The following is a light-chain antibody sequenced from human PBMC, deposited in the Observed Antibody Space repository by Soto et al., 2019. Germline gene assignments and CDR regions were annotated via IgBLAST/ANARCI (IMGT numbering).Light chain of an antibody. Sequence: QSALTQPRSVSGSPGQSVTVSCTGTTSDVGSYNYVSWYRQYPREAPKLLIDDVTERLSGFPDRFSGSKSGNTASLTISGLQPENESDYYCCSYAGSHINYVIGTGTKLTVL. V-gene: IGLV2-11*01. CDR3: CSYAGSHINYV. CDR1: TSDVGSYNY. CDR2: DVT. J-gene: IGLJ1*01.